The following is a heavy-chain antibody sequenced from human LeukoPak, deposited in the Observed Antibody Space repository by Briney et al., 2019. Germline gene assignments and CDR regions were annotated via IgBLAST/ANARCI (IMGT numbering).Heavy chain of an antibody. J-gene: IGHJ4*02. CDR3: ASLVGAITGGGY. CDR2: MSSDSTRS. D-gene: IGHD1-26*01. CDR1: GFTFSGYW. Sequence: GGSLRLSCEASGFTFSGYWMHWVRQAPGKGLVWVSRMSSDSTRSSHADSVKGRFTISRDNAKKMVYLQMNSLRVEDSAVYYCASLVGAITGGGYWGQGTLVTVSS. V-gene: IGHV3-74*01.